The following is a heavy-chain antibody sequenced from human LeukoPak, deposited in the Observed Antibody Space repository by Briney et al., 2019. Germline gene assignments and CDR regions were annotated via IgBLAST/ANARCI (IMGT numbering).Heavy chain of an antibody. J-gene: IGHJ4*02. Sequence: SETLSLTCTVSGGPISNYYWTWIRQSPGQGLEWIGYVYNSGITDYNPSLKSRLTISVDTSKNQLSLKMSSMTAADTGVYYCARSRGLAGAATVIDYWGQGTLVTVSS. CDR2: VYNSGIT. V-gene: IGHV4-59*08. D-gene: IGHD6-25*01. CDR1: GGPISNYY. CDR3: ARSRGLAGAATVIDY.